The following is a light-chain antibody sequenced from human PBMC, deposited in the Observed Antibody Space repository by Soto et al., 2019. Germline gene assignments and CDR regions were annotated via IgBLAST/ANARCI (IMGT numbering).Light chain of an antibody. J-gene: IGLJ3*02. Sequence: QSVLTQPPSASGTPGQRVTISCSGSGSNIGSNTLNWYQHVPGTAPSVLIFNNDQRPSGVPDRFSGSKSGTSASLAISGLQSEDGAHYYCAVWDESLNALVFGGGTKVTVL. V-gene: IGLV1-44*01. CDR3: AVWDESLNALV. CDR2: NND. CDR1: GSNIGSNT.